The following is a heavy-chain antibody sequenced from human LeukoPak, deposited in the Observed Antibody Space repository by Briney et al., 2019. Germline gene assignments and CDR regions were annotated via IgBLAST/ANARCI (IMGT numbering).Heavy chain of an antibody. CDR3: AKDMAAYYYASGNIDY. D-gene: IGHD3-10*01. CDR1: GFTFDDYA. CDR2: ISWDGGGT. V-gene: IGHV3-43D*03. Sequence: GGSLRLSCAASGFTFDDYAIHWVRQAPGKGLEWVSLISWDGGGTYYADTVKGRFTISRDNSKNSLYLQMNSLRAEDTALYYCAKDMAAYYYASGNIDYWGQGTLVTVSS. J-gene: IGHJ4*02.